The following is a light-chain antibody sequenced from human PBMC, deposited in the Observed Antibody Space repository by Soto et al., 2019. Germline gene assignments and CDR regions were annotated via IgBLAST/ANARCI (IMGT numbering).Light chain of an antibody. V-gene: IGKV3-15*01. CDR2: GAS. Sequence: EIVFTQSPATLSVSPGGIPPLACRASQSVSSNLAWYQQKPGQAPRLLIYGASTRATGIPARFSGSGSGTEFTLTISSLQSEDFAVYYCQQYNNWPQTFGQGTKVDI. CDR1: QSVSSN. J-gene: IGKJ1*01. CDR3: QQYNNWPQT.